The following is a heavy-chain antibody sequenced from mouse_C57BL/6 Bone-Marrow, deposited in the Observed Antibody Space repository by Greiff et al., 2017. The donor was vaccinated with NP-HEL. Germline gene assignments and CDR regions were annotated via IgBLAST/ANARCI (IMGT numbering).Heavy chain of an antibody. V-gene: IGHV1-4*01. CDR2: INPSSGYT. J-gene: IGHJ2*01. D-gene: IGHD1-1*01. CDR1: GYTFTSYT. Sequence: QVQLKQSGAELARPGASVKMSCKASGYTFTSYTMHWVKQRPGQGLEWIGYINPSSGYTKYNQKFKDKATLTADKSSSTAYMQLSSLTSEDSAVYYCARRPPYYYGRGGYFDYWGQGTTLTVSS. CDR3: ARRPPYYYGRGGYFDY.